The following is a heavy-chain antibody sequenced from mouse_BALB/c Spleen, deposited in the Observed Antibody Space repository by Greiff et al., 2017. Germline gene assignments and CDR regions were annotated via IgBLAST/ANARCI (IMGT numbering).Heavy chain of an antibody. J-gene: IGHJ2*01. CDR3: ARGAIYYGSSHYFDY. Sequence: QVQLQQSGPGLVAPSQSLSITCTVSGFSLTSYGVHWVRQPPGKGLEWLGVIWAGGSTNYNSALMSRLSISKDNSKSQVFLKMNSLQTDDTAMYYCARGAIYYGSSHYFDYWGQGTTLTVSS. CDR2: IWAGGST. V-gene: IGHV2-9*02. CDR1: GFSLTSYG. D-gene: IGHD1-1*01.